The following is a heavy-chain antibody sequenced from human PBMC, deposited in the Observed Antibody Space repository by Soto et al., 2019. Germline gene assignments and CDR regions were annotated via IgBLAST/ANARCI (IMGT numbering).Heavy chain of an antibody. D-gene: IGHD3-10*01. CDR2: IYYSGST. Sequence: SETLSLTCTFSCGSIISYYWSWIRQPPGKGLEWIGYIYYSGSTNYNPSLKSRVTISVDTSKNQFSLKLSSVTAADTAVYYCARDLGDYGSGSYPKYYYYYYGMDVWGQGTTVTVSS. J-gene: IGHJ6*02. CDR1: CGSIISYY. V-gene: IGHV4-59*01. CDR3: ARDLGDYGSGSYPKYYYYYYGMDV.